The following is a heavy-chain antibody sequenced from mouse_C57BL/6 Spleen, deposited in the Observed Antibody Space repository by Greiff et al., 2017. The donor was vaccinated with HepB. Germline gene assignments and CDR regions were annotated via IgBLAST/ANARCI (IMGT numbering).Heavy chain of an antibody. J-gene: IGHJ4*01. V-gene: IGHV1-54*01. CDR3: ARSGLRQDYYAMDY. CDR2: INPGSGGT. CDR1: GYAFTNYL. D-gene: IGHD2-2*01. Sequence: QVQLQQSGAELVRPGTSVKVSCKASGYAFTNYLIEWVKQRPGQGLEWIGVINPGSGGTNYNEKFKGKATLTADKSSSTAYMQLSSLTSEDSAVYFCARSGLRQDYYAMDYWGQGTSVTVSS.